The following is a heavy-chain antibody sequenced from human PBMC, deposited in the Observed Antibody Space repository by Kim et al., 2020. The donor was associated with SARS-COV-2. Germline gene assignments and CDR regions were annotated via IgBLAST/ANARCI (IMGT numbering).Heavy chain of an antibody. CDR1: GFTFSSYW. V-gene: IGHV3-74*01. Sequence: GGSLRLSCAASGFTFSSYWMHWVRQAPGKGLVWVSRINSDGSSTSYADSVKGRFTISRDNAKNTLYLQMNSLRAEDTAVYYCASERMGDYDYVWGSYLWGQGTTVTVSS. J-gene: IGHJ6*02. CDR2: INSDGSST. D-gene: IGHD3-16*01. CDR3: ASERMGDYDYVWGSYL.